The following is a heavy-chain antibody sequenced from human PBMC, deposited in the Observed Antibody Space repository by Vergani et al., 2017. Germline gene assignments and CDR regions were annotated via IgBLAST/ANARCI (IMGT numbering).Heavy chain of an antibody. J-gene: IGHJ4*02. CDR2: ISGSGGST. Sequence: EVQLLESGGGLVQPGGSLRLSCAASGFTFSSYAMSWVRQAPGKGLEWVSAISGSGGSTYYADSVKGRFTISRDNSKNALYLQMNSLRAEDTAVYYCAKAGEWLDTPFDYWGQGTLVTVSS. CDR1: GFTFSSYA. V-gene: IGHV3-23*01. D-gene: IGHD6-19*01. CDR3: AKAGEWLDTPFDY.